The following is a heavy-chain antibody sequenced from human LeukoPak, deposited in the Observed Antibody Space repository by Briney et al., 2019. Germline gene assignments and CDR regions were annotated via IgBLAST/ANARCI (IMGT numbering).Heavy chain of an antibody. D-gene: IGHD5-12*01. Sequence: GGSLRLSCAASGFTFSSYAMHWVRQAPGKGVEWVAVISYDGSNKYYADSVKGRFTISRDNSKNTLYLQMNSLRAEDTAVYYCARETGGATAFDYWGQGTLVTVSS. CDR3: ARETGGATAFDY. CDR1: GFTFSSYA. V-gene: IGHV3-30*04. CDR2: ISYDGSNK. J-gene: IGHJ4*02.